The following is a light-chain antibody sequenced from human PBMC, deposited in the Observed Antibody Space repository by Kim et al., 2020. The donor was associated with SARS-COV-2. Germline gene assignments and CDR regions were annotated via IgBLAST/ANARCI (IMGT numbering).Light chain of an antibody. J-gene: IGKJ1*01. CDR3: QQYYSYPLT. CDR1: QGISSY. CDR2: AAS. Sequence: AIRMTQSPSSFSASTGDRVTITCRASQGISSYLAWYQQKPGKAPNLLIYAASTLQSGVPSRFSGSGSGTDFTLTISCLQSEDFATYYCQQYYSYPLTFGQGTKVDIK. V-gene: IGKV1-8*01.